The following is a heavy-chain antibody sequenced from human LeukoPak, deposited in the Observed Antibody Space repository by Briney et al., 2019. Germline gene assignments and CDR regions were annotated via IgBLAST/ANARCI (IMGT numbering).Heavy chain of an antibody. J-gene: IGHJ4*02. CDR3: ARGVVTAIVDYFDY. D-gene: IGHD2-21*02. CDR2: IYYSGST. CDR1: GGSISSSSYY. V-gene: IGHV4-39*07. Sequence: PSETLSLTCTVSGGSISSSSYYWGWIRQPPGKGLEWIGSIYYSGSTYYNPSPKSRVTISVDRSKNQFSLKLTSVTAADTAVYYCARGVVTAIVDYFDYWGQGTLVTVSS.